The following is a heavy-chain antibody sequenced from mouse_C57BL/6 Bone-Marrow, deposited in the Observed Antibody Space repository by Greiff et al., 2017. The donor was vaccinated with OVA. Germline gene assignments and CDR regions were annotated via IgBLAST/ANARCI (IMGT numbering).Heavy chain of an antibody. Sequence: EVQLQQSGPELVKPGASVKISCKASGYTFTDYYMNWVKQSHGKSLEWIGDINPNNGGTSYNQKFKGKATLTVDKSSSTAYMELHSLTSEDSAVYYCARSAAQATAWFAYWGQGTLVTVSA. CDR3: ARSAAQATAWFAY. J-gene: IGHJ3*01. D-gene: IGHD3-2*02. CDR2: INPNNGGT. V-gene: IGHV1-26*01. CDR1: GYTFTDYY.